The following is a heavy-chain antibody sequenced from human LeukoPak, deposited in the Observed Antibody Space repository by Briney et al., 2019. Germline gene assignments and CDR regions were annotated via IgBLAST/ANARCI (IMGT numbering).Heavy chain of an antibody. J-gene: IGHJ4*02. Sequence: SETLSLTCAVYGGSFSGYYWSWIRQPPGMGLEWIGEINYSGSTNYNPSLKSRVTISVDTSKNQFSLKLSSVTAADTAVYYCASSAPGPAARYYFDYWGQGTLVTVSS. CDR3: ASSAPGPAARYYFDY. D-gene: IGHD2-2*01. V-gene: IGHV4-34*01. CDR2: INYSGST. CDR1: GGSFSGYY.